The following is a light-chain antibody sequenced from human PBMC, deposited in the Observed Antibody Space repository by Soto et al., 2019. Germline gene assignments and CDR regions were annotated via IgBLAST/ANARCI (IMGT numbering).Light chain of an antibody. J-gene: IGKJ1*01. CDR2: DAS. Sequence: DIQMTQSPSTLPASVVDRFTITCLASQSISNWLAWYQQKPGKAPKLLISDASSLETGVPSRFSGSGSGTDFTLTISSLQPEDFATYSCQQSYNSPQTFGRGTKVDIK. V-gene: IGKV1-5*01. CDR1: QSISNW. CDR3: QQSYNSPQT.